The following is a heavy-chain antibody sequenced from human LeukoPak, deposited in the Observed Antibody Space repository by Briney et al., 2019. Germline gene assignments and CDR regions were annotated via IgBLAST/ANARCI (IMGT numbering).Heavy chain of an antibody. CDR2: TSGST. V-gene: IGHV4-4*07. CDR3: ARDLSSSKPYINWFDP. J-gene: IGHJ5*02. D-gene: IGHD6-6*01. Sequence: TSGSTNYNPSLKSRVTMSVDTSKNQFSLKLSSVTAADTAVYYCARDLSSSKPYINWFDPWGQGTLVTVSS.